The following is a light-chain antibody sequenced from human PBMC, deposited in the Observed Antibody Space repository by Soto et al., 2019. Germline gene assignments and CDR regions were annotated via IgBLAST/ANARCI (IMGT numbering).Light chain of an antibody. CDR3: QQYNSYSTWT. J-gene: IGKJ1*01. CDR2: DAS. Sequence: DIVMTQSPDSLAVSLGERASITCRASQSISSWLAWYQQKPGKAPKLLIYDASSLESGVPSRFSGSGSGTEFTLTISSLQPDDFATYYCQQYNSYSTWTFGQGTKVDIK. V-gene: IGKV1-5*01. CDR1: QSISSW.